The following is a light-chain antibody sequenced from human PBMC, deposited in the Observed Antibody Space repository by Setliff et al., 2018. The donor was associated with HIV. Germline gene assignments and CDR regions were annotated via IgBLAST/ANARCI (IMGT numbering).Light chain of an antibody. CDR2: DVS. J-gene: IGLJ1*01. V-gene: IGLV2-23*02. CDR1: SSDVGSYSY. Sequence: QSVLTQPASVPGSPGQSITISCTGTSSDVGSYSYVSWYQQHPGKAPKLMIYDVSKRPSGVSNRYSGSKSGNTASLTISGLQAEDEADYYCCSYAGTTTFPPGVFGTGTKVTV. CDR3: CSYAGTTTFPPGV.